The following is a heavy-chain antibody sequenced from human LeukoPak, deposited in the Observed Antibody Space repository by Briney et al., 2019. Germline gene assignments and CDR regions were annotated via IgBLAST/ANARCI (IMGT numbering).Heavy chain of an antibody. CDR2: INQGGSDK. V-gene: IGHV3-7*01. J-gene: IGHJ4*02. CDR1: GFTFSGHW. CDR3: TRDRSRAEDD. D-gene: IGHD1-14*01. Sequence: GGSLRVSCAASGFTFSGHWMSWVRQAPGKGLEWVANINQGGSDKYYVDSVKGRFTISRDNANNLLYLQMNSLRGEDTAVYYCTRDRSRAEDDWGQGTLVTVSS.